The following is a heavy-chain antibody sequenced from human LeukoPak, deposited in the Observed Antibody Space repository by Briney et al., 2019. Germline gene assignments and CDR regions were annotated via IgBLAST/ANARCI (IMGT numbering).Heavy chain of an antibody. CDR1: GFTFSNYA. CDR3: ARGVEPLAANTLAY. Sequence: PGGSLRPSCAASGFTFSNYAMSWVRQAPGKGLEWVSGISDSGGVTYYADSVKGRFTISRDNSKNTVYLQMNSLRAEDTAVYYCARGVEPLAANTLAYWGQGTLVTVSS. CDR2: ISDSGGVT. J-gene: IGHJ4*02. V-gene: IGHV3-23*01. D-gene: IGHD1-14*01.